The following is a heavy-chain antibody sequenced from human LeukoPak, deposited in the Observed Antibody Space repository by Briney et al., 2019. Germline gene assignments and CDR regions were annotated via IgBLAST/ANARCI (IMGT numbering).Heavy chain of an antibody. V-gene: IGHV4-39*07. CDR1: GSYINNYY. Sequence: SETLSLTCSVSGSYINNYYWGWIRQAPGKGPEWIGSIYYSGKTYYNSSLKSRVTVSLDTSKNQFSLKLSSVTAADTAVYYCARGRAYFDWGQGTLVTVSS. D-gene: IGHD3-9*01. J-gene: IGHJ4*02. CDR2: IYYSGKT. CDR3: ARGRAYFD.